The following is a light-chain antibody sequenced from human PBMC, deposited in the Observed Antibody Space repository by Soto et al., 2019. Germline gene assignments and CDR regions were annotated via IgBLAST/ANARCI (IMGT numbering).Light chain of an antibody. CDR1: ESISRH. CDR3: QQDYSTLAT. Sequence: IRITQYTSSFSASTGDRFTITCRAAESISRHLNWYQQKPGRAPDLLIYAASTLQNGVPSRFTGSGSGTEFTLTITGLQLEDFATYYCQQDYSTLATFGQGTLLEIK. V-gene: IGKV1-39*01. J-gene: IGKJ5*01. CDR2: AAS.